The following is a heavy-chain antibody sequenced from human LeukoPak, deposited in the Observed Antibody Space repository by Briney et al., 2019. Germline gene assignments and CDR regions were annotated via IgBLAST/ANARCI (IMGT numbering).Heavy chain of an antibody. CDR3: ARSLVVGATYPYH. CDR1: GFTFSSYE. Sequence: PGGSLRLSCAASGFTFSSYEMNWVRQAPGKGLEWVSYISSSSTIYYSDSVKGRFTISRDNAKNSLYLQLNSLRAEDTAVYYCARSLVVGATYPYHWGQGTLVTVSS. J-gene: IGHJ5*02. CDR2: ISSSSTI. V-gene: IGHV3-48*03. D-gene: IGHD1-26*01.